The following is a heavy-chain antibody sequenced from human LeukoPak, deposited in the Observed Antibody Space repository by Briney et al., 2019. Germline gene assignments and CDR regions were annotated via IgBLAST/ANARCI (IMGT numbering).Heavy chain of an antibody. V-gene: IGHV3-23*01. Sequence: GGSLRLSCAASGFTFSSYAMSWVRQAPGKGLEWVSAISGSGGSTYYADSVKGRFTVSSDNSKNTLYLQMNSLRVEDTAVYYCAKDQVVTPEYYFDYWGQGTLVTVSS. J-gene: IGHJ4*02. CDR2: ISGSGGST. CDR1: GFTFSSYA. D-gene: IGHD4-23*01. CDR3: AKDQVVTPEYYFDY.